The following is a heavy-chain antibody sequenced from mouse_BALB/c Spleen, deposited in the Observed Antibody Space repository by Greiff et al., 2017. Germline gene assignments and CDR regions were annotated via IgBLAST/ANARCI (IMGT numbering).Heavy chain of an antibody. D-gene: IGHD2-14*01. CDR3: VYRYDDDYYAMDY. J-gene: IGHJ4*01. Sequence: VQLQQSGAELARPGASVKMSCKASGYTFTSYTMHWVKQRPGQGLEWIGYINPSSGYTNYNQKFKDKATLTADKSSSTAYMQLSSLTSEDSVVYYCVYRYDDDYYAMDYWGQGTSVTVSS. CDR1: GYTFTSYT. CDR2: INPSSGYT. V-gene: IGHV1-4*01.